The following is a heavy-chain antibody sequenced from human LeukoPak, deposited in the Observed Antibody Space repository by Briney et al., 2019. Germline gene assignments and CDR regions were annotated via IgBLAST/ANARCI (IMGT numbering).Heavy chain of an antibody. V-gene: IGHV3-43*02. Sequence: GGSLRLSCAASGFTFDDYAMHWVRQAPGKGLEWVSLISGDGGSTYYAVSVKGRFTISRDNSKSSLYLQMNSLRTEDTALYYCASQLDIVVVVAANEGGYWGQGTLVTVSS. CDR2: ISGDGGST. D-gene: IGHD2-15*01. CDR1: GFTFDDYA. CDR3: ASQLDIVVVVAANEGGY. J-gene: IGHJ4*02.